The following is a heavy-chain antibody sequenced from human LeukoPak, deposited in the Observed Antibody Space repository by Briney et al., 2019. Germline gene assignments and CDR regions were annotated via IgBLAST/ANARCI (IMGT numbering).Heavy chain of an antibody. CDR3: AKDLYIVGATYFDY. CDR1: GFTFSSYA. V-gene: IGHV3-23*01. J-gene: IGHJ4*02. Sequence: GGSLRLSCAASGFTFSSYAMSWVRQAPGKGLEWVSAISGSGDNTYCADSVKGRFTISRDNSKNTLYLQMNSLRADDTAVYYCAKDLYIVGATYFDYWGQGTLVTVSS. CDR2: ISGSGDNT. D-gene: IGHD1-26*01.